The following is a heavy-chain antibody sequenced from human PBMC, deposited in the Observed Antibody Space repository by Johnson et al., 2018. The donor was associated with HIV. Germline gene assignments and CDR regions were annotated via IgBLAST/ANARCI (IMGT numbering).Heavy chain of an antibody. CDR2: IGTAGDT. CDR1: GFTFSSYD. V-gene: IGHV3-13*01. J-gene: IGHJ3*02. D-gene: IGHD7-27*01. CDR3: ARENWGAFDI. Sequence: VQLVESGGGLKQPGGSLRLSCAASGFTFSSYDMHWVRQAPGKGLEWVSSIGTAGDTSYSGSVKGRFTISRENARNSLYLQMNSLRAGDTAVYYCARENWGAFDIWGQGTMVTVSS.